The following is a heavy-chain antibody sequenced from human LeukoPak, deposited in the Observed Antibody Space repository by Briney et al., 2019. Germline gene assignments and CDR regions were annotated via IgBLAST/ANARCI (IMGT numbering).Heavy chain of an antibody. Sequence: GGSLRLSRAGSGFTFSDFWMTWVRQAPGKGLVWVSRISDDGTTTNYADSVKGRFTISRDNARNTLYLQMNSLRAEDTAVYYCARDPPPVEFGGQGTLVTVSS. J-gene: IGHJ4*02. CDR1: GFTFSDFW. D-gene: IGHD2/OR15-2a*01. CDR2: ISDDGTTT. CDR3: ARDPPPVEF. V-gene: IGHV3-74*01.